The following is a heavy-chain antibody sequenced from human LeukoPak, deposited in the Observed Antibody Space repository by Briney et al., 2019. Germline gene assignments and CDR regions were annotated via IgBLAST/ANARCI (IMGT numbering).Heavy chain of an antibody. Sequence: GGSLRLSCAASGFTFSSYWMHWVRQAPGKGLVWVSRINSDGSSTSYADSVKGRFTIPRDNAKNTLYLQMNSLRAEDTAVYYCARAVRGVPPGLDYWGQGTLVTVSS. CDR3: ARAVRGVPPGLDY. V-gene: IGHV3-74*01. CDR1: GFTFSSYW. CDR2: INSDGSST. J-gene: IGHJ4*02. D-gene: IGHD3-10*01.